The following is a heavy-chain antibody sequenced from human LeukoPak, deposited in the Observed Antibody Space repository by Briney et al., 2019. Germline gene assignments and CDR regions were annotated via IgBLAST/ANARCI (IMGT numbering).Heavy chain of an antibody. CDR1: GYSFTSYC. Sequence: GESLKISCKVSGYSFTSYCIGWVRQMPGKGLEWMGIIYPGDSGPTYSPSFQGQVTISVDTSISTAYLQWSSLQASDTAMYYCGMSGDRVPLQDDVFDVWGQGTMVTVS. V-gene: IGHV5-51*01. D-gene: IGHD1-26*01. CDR2: IYPGDSGP. J-gene: IGHJ3*01. CDR3: GMSGDRVPLQDDVFDV.